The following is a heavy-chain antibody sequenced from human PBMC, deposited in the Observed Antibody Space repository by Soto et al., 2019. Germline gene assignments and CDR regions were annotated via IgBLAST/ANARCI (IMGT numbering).Heavy chain of an antibody. D-gene: IGHD1-20*01. CDR2: ISSSSSYT. CDR3: ARRFPYNWKRLIDY. V-gene: IGHV3-11*06. CDR1: GFTFSDYY. Sequence: GGSLRLSCAASGFTFSDYYMSWIRQAPGKGLEWVSYISSSSSYTNYADSVKGRFTISRDNAKNSLYLQMNSLRAEDTAVYYCARRFPYNWKRLIDYWGQGTLVTVSS. J-gene: IGHJ4*02.